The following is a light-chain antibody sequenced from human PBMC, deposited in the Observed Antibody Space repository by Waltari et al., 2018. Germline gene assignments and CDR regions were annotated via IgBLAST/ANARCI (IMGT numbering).Light chain of an antibody. CDR2: DAS. CDR3: QQYEVSPLT. Sequence: EIVLTQSPGILSLSPGERATLSCRAGRSITTKYLAWYHQKPGQTPRLLIYDASSRATGVPDRFSGSGSGTDFTLTIKRLEPEDFAIYYCQQYEVSPLTFGAGTKV. CDR1: RSITTKY. V-gene: IGKV3-20*01. J-gene: IGKJ4*01.